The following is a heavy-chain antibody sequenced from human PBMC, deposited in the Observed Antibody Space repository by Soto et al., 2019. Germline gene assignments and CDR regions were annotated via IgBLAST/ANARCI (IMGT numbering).Heavy chain of an antibody. CDR1: GGSVSSGGYY. D-gene: IGHD5-12*01. J-gene: IGHJ4*02. V-gene: IGHV4-31*03. CDR3: ARGRGYSGYGLNYYFDY. CDR2: IYYSGST. Sequence: QVQLQESGPGLVKPTQTLSLTCTVSGGSVSSGGYYWSWIRQHPGKGLEWIGYIYYSGSTYYNPSLKSRVTISVDMSKNQFSLKLSSVTAADTAVYSCARGRGYSGYGLNYYFDYWGQGTLVTVSS.